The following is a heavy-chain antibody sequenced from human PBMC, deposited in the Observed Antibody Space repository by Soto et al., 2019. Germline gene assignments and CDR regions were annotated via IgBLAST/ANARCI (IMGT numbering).Heavy chain of an antibody. CDR3: ATGGICNDA. D-gene: IGHD2-21*01. V-gene: IGHV3-11*01. Sequence: GGSLRLSCTVSGFAFRHNYLTWIRQAPGKGLEWLSYISTSGSPAYYADSVKGRFTICTDNATKSLYLQMDSLRAEDTGVYYCATGGICNDAWGQGTPVTVSS. CDR2: ISTSGSPA. CDR1: GFAFRHNY. J-gene: IGHJ5*02.